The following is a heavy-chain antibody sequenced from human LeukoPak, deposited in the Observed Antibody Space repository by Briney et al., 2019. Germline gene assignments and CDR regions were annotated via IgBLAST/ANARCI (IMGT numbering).Heavy chain of an antibody. Sequence: GGSLRLSCAASGFTFSSYAVSWVRQAPGKGPEWVAHIKENGNEQYYADSVKGRFTISRDNAQKSLWLQMNSLRVEDTAVYYCARGPGDFDASDIWGQGTMVTVSS. CDR1: GFTFSSYA. CDR2: IKENGNEQ. CDR3: ARGPGDFDASDI. V-gene: IGHV3-7*01. D-gene: IGHD1-14*01. J-gene: IGHJ3*02.